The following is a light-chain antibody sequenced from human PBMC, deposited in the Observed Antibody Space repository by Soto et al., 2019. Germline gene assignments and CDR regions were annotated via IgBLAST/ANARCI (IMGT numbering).Light chain of an antibody. CDR2: DAS. Sequence: EIVLTQSPATLSLSPGERATLSCSASQSVSSSLAWYQQKPGQAPRLLIYDASNRATDIPARFSGSGSGTDFTLTINSLEPEDFAVYYGQQRSNWPRTFGQGNKLEIK. V-gene: IGKV3-11*01. CDR3: QQRSNWPRT. CDR1: QSVSSS. J-gene: IGKJ2*01.